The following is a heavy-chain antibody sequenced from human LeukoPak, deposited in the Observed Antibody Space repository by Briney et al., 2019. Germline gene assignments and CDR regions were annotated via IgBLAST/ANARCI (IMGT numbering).Heavy chain of an antibody. J-gene: IGHJ4*02. Sequence: AGSLRLSCAASGFTFSSYWMSWVRQAPGKWLEWVAIIKQDGSQKYYVDSVKGRFTISRDNAENSPYLQMNSLRAEDTAVYYCAREQYSYGYIDYWGQGTLVTVSS. D-gene: IGHD5-18*01. V-gene: IGHV3-7*05. CDR1: GFTFSSYW. CDR2: IKQDGSQK. CDR3: AREQYSYGYIDY.